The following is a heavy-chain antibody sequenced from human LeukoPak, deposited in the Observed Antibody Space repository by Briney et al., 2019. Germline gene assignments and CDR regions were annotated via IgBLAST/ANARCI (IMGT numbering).Heavy chain of an antibody. CDR2: ISAYNGNT. D-gene: IGHD3-22*01. Sequence: ASVKVSCKASGYTFTSYGISWVRQAPGQGLEWMGWISAYNGNTNYAQKLQGRVTMTTDTSTSIAYVELRSLRSDDTAVYYCARDRSNRYDSSGYYDYWGQGTLVTVSS. CDR1: GYTFTSYG. J-gene: IGHJ4*02. CDR3: ARDRSNRYDSSGYYDY. V-gene: IGHV1-18*01.